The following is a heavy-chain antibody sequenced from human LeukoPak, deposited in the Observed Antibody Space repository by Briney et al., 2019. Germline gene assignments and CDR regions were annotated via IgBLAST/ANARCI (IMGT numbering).Heavy chain of an antibody. D-gene: IGHD3-3*01. J-gene: IGHJ4*02. CDR1: GFTFSTYS. Sequence: GGSLRLSCADSGFTFSTYSMNWVRQAPGKGLEWVPYITSSSSTIYYADSVRGRFTISRDNAKNSLYLQMNSLRDEDTAVYYCARSSGHFDYWGQGTLVTVSS. CDR3: ARSSGHFDY. V-gene: IGHV3-48*02. CDR2: ITSSSSTI.